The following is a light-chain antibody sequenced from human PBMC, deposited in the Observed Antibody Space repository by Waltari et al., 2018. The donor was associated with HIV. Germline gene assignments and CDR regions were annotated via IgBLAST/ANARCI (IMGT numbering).Light chain of an antibody. Sequence: QSALTQPASVSGSPGQSITISCTGTSSDVGGYKLVSWYQQHPGKAPKLMIYEVSKRPSVVSTRFAGSKSGNPASLTIAGLQAEDEADYYCCAYAGSTTYVIFGGGTKLTVL. CDR1: SSDVGGYKL. CDR2: EVS. V-gene: IGLV2-23*02. CDR3: CAYAGSTTYVI. J-gene: IGLJ2*01.